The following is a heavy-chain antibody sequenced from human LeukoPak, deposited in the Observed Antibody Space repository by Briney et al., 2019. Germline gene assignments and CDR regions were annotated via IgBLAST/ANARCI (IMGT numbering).Heavy chain of an antibody. V-gene: IGHV3-21*01. CDR2: ISSSSSYI. CDR1: GFTFNSYA. J-gene: IGHJ4*02. D-gene: IGHD1-1*01. CDR3: ARDLTGGSYDY. Sequence: GGSLRLLCAASGFTFNSYAMRCVRQAPGKGLEWVSSISSSSSYIYYADSVKGRFTISRDNAKNSLYLQMNSLRAEDTAVYSCARDLTGGSYDYWGQGTLVTVSS.